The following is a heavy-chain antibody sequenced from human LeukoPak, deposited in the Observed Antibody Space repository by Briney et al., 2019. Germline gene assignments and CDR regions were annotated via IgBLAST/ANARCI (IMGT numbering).Heavy chain of an antibody. D-gene: IGHD2-21*01. V-gene: IGHV1-2*02. Sequence: GASVKVSCKASGYTFTGYYMHWVRQAPGQGLGWMGWINPNSGGTNYAQKFQGRVTMTRDTSISTAYMELSRLRSDDTAVYYCARVRRSYCGGDCYPYAFDIWGQGTMVTVSS. J-gene: IGHJ3*02. CDR2: INPNSGGT. CDR1: GYTFTGYY. CDR3: ARVRRSYCGGDCYPYAFDI.